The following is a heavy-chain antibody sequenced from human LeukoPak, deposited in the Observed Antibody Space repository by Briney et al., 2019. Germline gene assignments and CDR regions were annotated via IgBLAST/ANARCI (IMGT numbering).Heavy chain of an antibody. D-gene: IGHD2-2*01. J-gene: IGHJ6*02. CDR3: ARERAQPLFYGMDV. CDR2: ISYSGST. V-gene: IGHV4-59*01. Sequence: LETLSLTCTVYGGAISSLYWSWIRQPPGKGLGEPGDISYSGSTNYNPSLKSRVAISVDTSKNQFSLKLSSVTAADTPVYYCARERAQPLFYGMDVWGQGTTVTVSS. CDR1: GGAISSLY.